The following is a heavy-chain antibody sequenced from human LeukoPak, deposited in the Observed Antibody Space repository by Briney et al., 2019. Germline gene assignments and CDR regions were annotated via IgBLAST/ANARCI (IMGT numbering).Heavy chain of an antibody. V-gene: IGHV1-69*05. D-gene: IGHD6-19*01. CDR2: IIPIFGTA. Sequence: SVKVSCKASGGTFSSYAISRVRQAPGQGLEWMGRIIPIFGTANYAQKFQGRVTITTDESTSTAYMELSSLRSEDTAVYYCARDHPLAVAGIGYFDYWGQGTLVTVSS. J-gene: IGHJ4*02. CDR3: ARDHPLAVAGIGYFDY. CDR1: GGTFSSYA.